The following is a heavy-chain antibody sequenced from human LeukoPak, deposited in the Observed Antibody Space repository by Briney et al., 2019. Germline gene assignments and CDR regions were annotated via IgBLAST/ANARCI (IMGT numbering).Heavy chain of an antibody. CDR3: AKDRQGVGATGFDY. Sequence: AGGSLRLSCAASGFTFDDYATHWVRQAPGKGLEWVSLISWDGGSTYYADSVKGRFTISRDNSKNSLYLQMNSLRAEDTALYYCAKDRQGVGATGFDYWGQGTLVTVSS. D-gene: IGHD1-26*01. V-gene: IGHV3-43D*03. CDR1: GFTFDDYA. CDR2: ISWDGGST. J-gene: IGHJ4*02.